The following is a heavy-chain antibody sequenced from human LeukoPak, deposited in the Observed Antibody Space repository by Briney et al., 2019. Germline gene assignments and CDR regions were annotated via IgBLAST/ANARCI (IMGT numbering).Heavy chain of an antibody. CDR3: ARDRYGGNSVSAFDI. Sequence: GGSLRLSCAASGFTFRSYSMNWVRQAPGKGLEWVSSISSSSSYIYYADSVKGRFTISRDNAKNSLYLQMNSLRAEDTAVYYCARDRYGGNSVSAFDIWGQGTMVTVSS. V-gene: IGHV3-21*01. CDR1: GFTFRSYS. CDR2: ISSSSSYI. D-gene: IGHD4-23*01. J-gene: IGHJ3*02.